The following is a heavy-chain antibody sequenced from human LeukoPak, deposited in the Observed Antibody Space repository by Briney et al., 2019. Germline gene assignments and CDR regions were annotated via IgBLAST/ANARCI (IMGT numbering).Heavy chain of an antibody. D-gene: IGHD6-13*01. CDR2: INPDGSRT. J-gene: IGHJ1*01. V-gene: IGHV3-74*01. CDR3: AKDYSSSWYEYFQH. CDR1: GFTFSSYW. Sequence: GGSLRLSCAASGFTFSSYWMHWVRQAPGKGLVWVSRINPDGSRTNYADSVKGRFTISRDNAKNTLYLQMNSLRAEDTAVYYCAKDYSSSWYEYFQHWGQGTLVTVSS.